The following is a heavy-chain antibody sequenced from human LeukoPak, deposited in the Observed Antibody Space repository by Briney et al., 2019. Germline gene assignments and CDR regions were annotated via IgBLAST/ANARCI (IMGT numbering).Heavy chain of an antibody. CDR1: GFTFSSYA. CDR2: ISGSGGST. V-gene: IGHV3-23*01. Sequence: GGSLRLSCAASGFTFSSYAMSWVRQAPGKGLEWVSAISGSGGSTCYADSVKGRFTISRDNSKNTLYLQMNSLRAEDTAVYYCAKGAGYSYGLSEDAFDIWGQGTMVTVSS. J-gene: IGHJ3*02. D-gene: IGHD5-18*01. CDR3: AKGAGYSYGLSEDAFDI.